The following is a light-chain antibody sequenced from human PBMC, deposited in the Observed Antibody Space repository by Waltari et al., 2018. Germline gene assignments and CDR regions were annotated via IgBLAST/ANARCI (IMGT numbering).Light chain of an antibody. V-gene: IGLV2-8*01. Sequence: QSALTQPPSASGSPGQSVTISCTGTSSEVGSFNYVSWYQQYPGKTPKRLIYEVNKRPSGIPDRFSGSKSGNTASLTVSGLQAEDEAEYYCSSYGGRNNLLFGEGTKLTVL. J-gene: IGLJ3*02. CDR3: SSYGGRNNLL. CDR1: SSEVGSFNY. CDR2: EVN.